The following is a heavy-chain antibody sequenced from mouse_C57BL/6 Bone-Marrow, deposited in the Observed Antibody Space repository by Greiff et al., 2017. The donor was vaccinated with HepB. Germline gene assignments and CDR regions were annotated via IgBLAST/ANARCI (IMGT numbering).Heavy chain of an antibody. J-gene: IGHJ2*01. Sequence: VQLQQSGPELVKPGASVKIPCKASGYTFTDYNMDWVKQSHGKSLEWIGDINPNNGGTIYNQKFKGKATLTVGKSSSTAYMELRSLTAEDTAGYYCAREGNGYYFDYWGQGTTLTVSA. CDR3: AREGNGYYFDY. D-gene: IGHD2-2*01. CDR2: INPNNGGT. V-gene: IGHV1-18*01. CDR1: GYTFTDYN.